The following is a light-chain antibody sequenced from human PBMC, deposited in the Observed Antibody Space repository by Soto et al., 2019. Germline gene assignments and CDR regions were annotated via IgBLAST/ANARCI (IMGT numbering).Light chain of an antibody. CDR3: QRYDNWPWT. V-gene: IGKV3-15*01. Sequence: EIVMTQSPATLSVSPGGRATLSCRASQSISGTLAWYQQKPGQAPRLLIYGAFTRATGFPARFSGSGSGTDFTLTITSLALEDFAVYYCQRYDNWPWTFGQGTKVDIK. CDR1: QSISGT. J-gene: IGKJ1*01. CDR2: GAF.